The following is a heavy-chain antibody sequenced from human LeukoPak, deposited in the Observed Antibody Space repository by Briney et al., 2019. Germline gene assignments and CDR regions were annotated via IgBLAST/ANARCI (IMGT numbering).Heavy chain of an antibody. D-gene: IGHD6-25*01. CDR1: GYTFTGYY. Sequence: ASVKVSCKASGYTFTGYYMHWVRQAPGQGLEWMGWINPNSGDTNYAQMFQGRVTMTRDTPISTAYMELSRLRSDDTAVFYCARYRSVPAFDLWGQGTLVTVSS. J-gene: IGHJ5*02. V-gene: IGHV1-2*02. CDR2: INPNSGDT. CDR3: ARYRSVPAFDL.